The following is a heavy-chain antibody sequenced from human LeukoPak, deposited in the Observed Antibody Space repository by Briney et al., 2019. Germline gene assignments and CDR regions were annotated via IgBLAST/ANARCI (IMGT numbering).Heavy chain of an antibody. Sequence: SVKVSCTASGGTFSSYAISWVRQAPGQGLEWMGGIIPIFGTANYAQKFQGRVTITADESTSTAYMELSSRRSEDTAVYYCAMAGYSSGWYDYSFDYWGQGTLVTVSS. V-gene: IGHV1-69*13. CDR3: AMAGYSSGWYDYSFDY. CDR2: IIPIFGTA. CDR1: GGTFSSYA. D-gene: IGHD6-19*01. J-gene: IGHJ4*02.